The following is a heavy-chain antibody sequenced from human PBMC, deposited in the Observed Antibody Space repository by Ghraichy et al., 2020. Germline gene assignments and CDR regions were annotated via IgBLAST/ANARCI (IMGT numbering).Heavy chain of an antibody. Sequence: GESLNISCAASGFTFSSYWMTWVRQAPGKGLEWVANIKQDGSDKYYVDSVKGRFTISRDNAKNSLYLQMNSLRAEDTAVYYCARDFYGDTAYDIWGQGTMVTVSS. J-gene: IGHJ3*02. CDR2: IKQDGSDK. CDR1: GFTFSSYW. D-gene: IGHD4-17*01. V-gene: IGHV3-7*01. CDR3: ARDFYGDTAYDI.